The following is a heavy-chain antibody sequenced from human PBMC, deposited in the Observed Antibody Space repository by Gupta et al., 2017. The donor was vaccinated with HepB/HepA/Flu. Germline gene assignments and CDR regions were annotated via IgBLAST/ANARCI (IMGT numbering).Heavy chain of an antibody. Sequence: QLVESGGGLVKPGGSLSLSCAASGFTVTTYAMTWVRQAPGKGLEWVSSIDSSGNYMYYADSVKGRFTISRDSANNSVYLHMNSLRAGDTAVYYCARAGFDSWSNNWFDPWGKGTLVTVSS. CDR1: GFTVTTYA. J-gene: IGHJ5*02. CDR3: ARAGFDSWSNNWFDP. D-gene: IGHD3-3*01. V-gene: IGHV3-21*01. CDR2: IDSSGNYM.